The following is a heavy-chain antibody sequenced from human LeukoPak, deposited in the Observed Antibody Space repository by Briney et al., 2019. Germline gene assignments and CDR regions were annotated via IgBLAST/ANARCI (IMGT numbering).Heavy chain of an antibody. D-gene: IGHD3-10*01. CDR2: INPSGGST. CDR1: GYTFTSYY. Sequence: ASVKVSCKASGYTFTSYYMHWVRQAPGQGLEWMGIINPSGGSTSYAQKFQGRVTMTRDTSTSTVYMELSSLRSEDTAVYYCARRGLWFGERYGMDVWGQGTTVTVSS. V-gene: IGHV1-46*01. CDR3: ARRGLWFGERYGMDV. J-gene: IGHJ6*02.